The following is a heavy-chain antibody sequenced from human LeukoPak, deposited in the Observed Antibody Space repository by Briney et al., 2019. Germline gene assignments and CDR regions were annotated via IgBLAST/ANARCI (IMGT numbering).Heavy chain of an antibody. Sequence: PGGSLRLSCAASGFTVSSNYMSWVRQAPGKGLGWVSVIYSGGSTYYADSVKGRFTISRDNSKNTLYLQMNSLRAEDTAVYYCARLRALCAFDIWGQGTMVTVSS. CDR1: GFTVSSNY. V-gene: IGHV3-66*01. J-gene: IGHJ3*02. CDR3: ARLRALCAFDI. D-gene: IGHD3-16*01. CDR2: IYSGGST.